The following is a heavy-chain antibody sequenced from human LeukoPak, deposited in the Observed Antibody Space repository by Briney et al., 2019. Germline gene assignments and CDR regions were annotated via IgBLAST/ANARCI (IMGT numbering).Heavy chain of an antibody. D-gene: IGHD2-15*01. CDR3: ARDNGYGQLDS. J-gene: IGHJ4*02. V-gene: IGHV4-30-4*01. CDR2: IYYSGST. CDR1: GDSINSGDYY. Sequence: PSETLSLTCTVSGDSINSGDYYWSWIRQPPGNGLEWIGYIYYSGSTYYNPSLKSRFTISVDTSKNQFSLKLSSVTAADTAVYYCARDNGYGQLDSWGQGTLVTVSS.